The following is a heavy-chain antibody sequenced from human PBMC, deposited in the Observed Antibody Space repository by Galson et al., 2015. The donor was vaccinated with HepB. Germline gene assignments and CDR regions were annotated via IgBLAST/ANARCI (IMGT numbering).Heavy chain of an antibody. D-gene: IGHD6-19*01. J-gene: IGHJ5*02. CDR3: VKDQAGSGWFGYNWFDP. CDR2: ISSKGDST. Sequence: LRLSCAASGFTFSSYAMHWVRQAPGKGLEYVSGISSKGDSTYYADSVNGRFTMSRDNSKNTLYLQMRSLRAEDTAVYYCVKDQAGSGWFGYNWFDPWGQGTLVIVSS. CDR1: GFTFSSYA. V-gene: IGHV3-64D*08.